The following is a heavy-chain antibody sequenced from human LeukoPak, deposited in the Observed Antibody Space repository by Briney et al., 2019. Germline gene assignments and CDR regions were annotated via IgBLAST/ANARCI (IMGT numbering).Heavy chain of an antibody. V-gene: IGHV1-46*01. Sequence: GASVKVSCKASGYTFTSYYMHWVRQAPGQALEWMGIINPSGVRTSYAQKFQGRVTMTRDTSTSTVYMELSSLRSEDTAVYYCARGGEQWLVRHYYGMDVWGQGTTVTVSS. J-gene: IGHJ6*02. CDR1: GYTFTSYY. CDR2: INPSGVRT. CDR3: ARGGEQWLVRHYYGMDV. D-gene: IGHD6-19*01.